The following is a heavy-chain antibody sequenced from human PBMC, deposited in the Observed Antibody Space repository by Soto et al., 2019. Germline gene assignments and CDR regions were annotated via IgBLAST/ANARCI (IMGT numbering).Heavy chain of an antibody. Sequence: ASVKVSCKASGYTFTGYYMHWVRQAPGQGLEWMGWISPNSGGTNYAQKFQGWVTMTRDTSISTAYMELSRLRSDDTAVYYCAVGVNYDFWSGYQYGMDVWGQGTTVTVSS. CDR3: AVGVNYDFWSGYQYGMDV. J-gene: IGHJ6*02. CDR1: GYTFTGYY. D-gene: IGHD3-3*01. CDR2: ISPNSGGT. V-gene: IGHV1-2*04.